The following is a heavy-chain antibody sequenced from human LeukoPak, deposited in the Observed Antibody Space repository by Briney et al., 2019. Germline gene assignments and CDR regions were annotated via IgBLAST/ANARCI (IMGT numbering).Heavy chain of an antibody. V-gene: IGHV3-53*01. CDR2: IYSDNT. D-gene: IGHD2/OR15-2a*01. J-gene: IGHJ5*02. Sequence: GGSQRLSCTVSGFTVSSNSMSWVRQAPGKGLEWVSFIYSDNTHYSDSVKGRFTISRDNSKNTLYLQMNSLRAEDTAVYYCARDPLSFRGWFDPWGQGTLVTVSS. CDR3: ARDPLSFRGWFDP. CDR1: GFTVSSNS.